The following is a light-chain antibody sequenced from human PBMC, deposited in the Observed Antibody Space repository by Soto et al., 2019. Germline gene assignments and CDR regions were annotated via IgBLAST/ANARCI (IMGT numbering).Light chain of an antibody. CDR1: DNDIGTYNL. J-gene: IGLJ1*01. V-gene: IGLV2-14*02. Sequence: QSALTQPASVSGSPGQSITISCTGTDNDIGTYNLVSWYQQCPGTAPKVIIFDVSSRPSGVSSRFSGSKSGNTASLTISALQAEDEADYYCASFTTSSTRVFGTGTKLTVL. CDR2: DVS. CDR3: ASFTTSSTRV.